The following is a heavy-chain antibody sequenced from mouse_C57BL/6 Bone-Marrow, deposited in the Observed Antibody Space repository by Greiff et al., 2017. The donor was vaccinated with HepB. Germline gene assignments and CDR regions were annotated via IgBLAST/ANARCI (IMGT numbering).Heavy chain of an antibody. J-gene: IGHJ4*01. CDR1: GFTFSDYG. Sequence: EVQLVESGGGLVKPGGSLKLSCAASGFTFSDYGMHWVRQAPEKGLEWVAYISSDSSTIYYADTVKGRFTISRDNAKNTLFLQMTRLRSEDTAMYYCGLEEAMDYWGQGTSVTVSS. V-gene: IGHV5-17*01. CDR3: GLEEAMDY. CDR2: ISSDSSTI.